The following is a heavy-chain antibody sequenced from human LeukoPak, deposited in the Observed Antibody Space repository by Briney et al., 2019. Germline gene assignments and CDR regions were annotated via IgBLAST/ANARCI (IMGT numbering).Heavy chain of an antibody. Sequence: SETLSLTCAVYGGSFSGYYWSWIRQPPGKGLEWIGYIYYSGSTYYNPSLKSRVTISVDTSKNQFSLKLSSVTAADTAVYYCARARSGGIAAAGTDFDYWGQGTLVTVSS. V-gene: IGHV4-34*09. J-gene: IGHJ4*02. D-gene: IGHD6-13*01. CDR2: IYYSGST. CDR1: GGSFSGYY. CDR3: ARARSGGIAAAGTDFDY.